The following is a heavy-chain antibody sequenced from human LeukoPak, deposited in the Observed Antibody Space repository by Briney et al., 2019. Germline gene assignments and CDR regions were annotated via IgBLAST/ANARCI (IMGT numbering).Heavy chain of an antibody. CDR3: GSPYTAMVLDLDY. Sequence: PSETLSLTCTVSGGSISSYYWSWIRQPPGKGLEWIVYIYYSGSTNYNPSLKSRVTISVDTSKNQFSLKLSSVTAADTAVYYCGSPYTAMVLDLDYWGQGTLVTVSS. D-gene: IGHD5-18*01. J-gene: IGHJ4*02. CDR1: GGSISSYY. CDR2: IYYSGST. V-gene: IGHV4-59*01.